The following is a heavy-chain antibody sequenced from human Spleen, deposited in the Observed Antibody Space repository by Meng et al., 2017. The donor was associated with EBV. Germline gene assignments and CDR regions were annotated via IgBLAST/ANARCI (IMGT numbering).Heavy chain of an antibody. V-gene: IGHV1-2*06. D-gene: IGHD3-10*01. Sequence: QVQLVESGGEVKKPGASVKVSCKASGYSFNDYYIHWVRQAPGQGLEWMGRINPISGGTNYAQNFQGRVTMTRDTSISTAYMELSRLRSDDTAVYYCARDFGSGSHYNYWGQGTLVTVSS. CDR3: ARDFGSGSHYNY. CDR1: GYSFNDYY. J-gene: IGHJ4*02. CDR2: INPISGGT.